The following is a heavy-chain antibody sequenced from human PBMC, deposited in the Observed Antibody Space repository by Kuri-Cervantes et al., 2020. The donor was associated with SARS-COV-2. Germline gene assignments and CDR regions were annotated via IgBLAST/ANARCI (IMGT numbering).Heavy chain of an antibody. CDR1: GFTFSNYD. D-gene: IGHD5-24*01. V-gene: IGHV3-30*18. J-gene: IGHJ4*02. CDR2: ISYDGSNK. Sequence: GESLKISCAASGFTFSNYDMNWVRQAPGKGLEWVAVISYDGSNKYYADSVKGRFTISRDNSKNTLYLQMNSLRAEDTAVYYCAKDKGGGGYKPSITLDYWGQGTLVTVSS. CDR3: AKDKGGGGYKPSITLDY.